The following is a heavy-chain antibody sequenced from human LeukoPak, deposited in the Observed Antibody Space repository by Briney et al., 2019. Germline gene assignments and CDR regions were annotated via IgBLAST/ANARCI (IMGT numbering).Heavy chain of an antibody. CDR1: GGPISNYY. CDR3: ARGTTIVGATRGNWFDP. CDR2: IYTSWST. Sequence: PSETLSLTCTVSGGPISNYYWSWIRQPAAKGLEWIGRIYTSWSTNYNPSLKSRVTMSVDTSKNQFSLKLSSVTAADTAVYYCARGTTIVGATRGNWFDPWGQGTLVTVSS. J-gene: IGHJ5*02. V-gene: IGHV4-4*07. D-gene: IGHD1-26*01.